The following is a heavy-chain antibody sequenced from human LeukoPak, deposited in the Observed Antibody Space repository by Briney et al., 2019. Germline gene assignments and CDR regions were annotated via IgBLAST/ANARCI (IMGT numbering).Heavy chain of an antibody. CDR1: GFTFDDYG. CDR2: INWNGGSI. Sequence: GGSLRLSCAASGFTFDDYGMSWVRQAPGKGLEWVSGINWNGGSIGYADSVKGRFTISRDNTKNSLYLQMNSLRAEDTALYYCARGATIFGVVRNAFDIWGQGTLVTVSS. D-gene: IGHD3-3*01. CDR3: ARGATIFGVVRNAFDI. J-gene: IGHJ3*02. V-gene: IGHV3-20*04.